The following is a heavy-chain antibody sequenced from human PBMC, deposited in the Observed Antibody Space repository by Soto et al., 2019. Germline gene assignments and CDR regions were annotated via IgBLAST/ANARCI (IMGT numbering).Heavy chain of an antibody. CDR3: ARGHLGITTSGTWYDFDY. V-gene: IGHV4-59*01. Sequence: QVQLQESGPRLVKPSETLSLTCTVSGDSISSYYWTWIRQPPGKGLEYIGYISSSGRTYYNPSLKSRDSISVDTYKKQFTLKLSSVTAGDTAVYYCARGHLGITTSGTWYDFDYWGQGTLVTVSS. CDR1: GDSISSYY. D-gene: IGHD2-15*01. J-gene: IGHJ4*02. CDR2: ISSSGRT.